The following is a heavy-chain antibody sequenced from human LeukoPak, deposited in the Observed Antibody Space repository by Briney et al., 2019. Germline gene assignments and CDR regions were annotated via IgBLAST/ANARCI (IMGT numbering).Heavy chain of an antibody. CDR1: GFTFSNYD. D-gene: IGHD5-18*01. CDR3: GKSPRVETATY. J-gene: IGHJ4*02. Sequence: PGGSLRLSCAASGFTFSNYDMDWARQAPGKGLEYVSGIVSDGGSTYYADSVKGRLTISRDNSKSTVYLQMSSLRPEDTAVYYCGKSPRVETATYWGQGTLVTVSS. CDR2: IVSDGGST. V-gene: IGHV3-64D*09.